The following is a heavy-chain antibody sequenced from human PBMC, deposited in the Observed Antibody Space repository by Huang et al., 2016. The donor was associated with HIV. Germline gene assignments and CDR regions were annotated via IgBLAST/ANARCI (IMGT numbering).Heavy chain of an antibody. CDR3: TRGHSYGFGRNYFDY. V-gene: IGHV4-30-4*01. Sequence: QVQLQESGPGPVKPSQTLSLTCTVSGVSIGSGGYSWRWIRQPPGKGLEWNGYIYYGGSTDANPALKSRVTRSVDTSKNQFSLKLSSLTAADTAVYYCTRGHSYGFGRNYFDYWGQGTLVTVSS. J-gene: IGHJ4*02. CDR2: IYYGGST. CDR1: GVSIGSGGYS. D-gene: IGHD5-18*01.